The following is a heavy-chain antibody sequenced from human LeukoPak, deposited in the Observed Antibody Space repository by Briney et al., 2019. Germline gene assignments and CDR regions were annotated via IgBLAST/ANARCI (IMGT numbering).Heavy chain of an antibody. V-gene: IGHV4-38-2*02. Sequence: SETLSLTCTVSGYSISSDCYWAWIRQPPGKGLEWIGSMYHSGDTHYNPSLKSRVTISVDMPKNQSSLKLTSVTAADTAVYYCARDHSTGWDFDYWGQGTLVTVSS. D-gene: IGHD6-25*01. CDR1: GYSISSDCY. J-gene: IGHJ4*02. CDR2: MYHSGDT. CDR3: ARDHSTGWDFDY.